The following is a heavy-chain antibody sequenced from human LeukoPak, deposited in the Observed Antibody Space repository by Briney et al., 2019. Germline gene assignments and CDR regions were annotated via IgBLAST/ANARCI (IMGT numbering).Heavy chain of an antibody. Sequence: SDTLSLTCAVYGGSFSGYYWSWIRQPPGKGLEWIGEINLSGSTNYNPSLKSRVTISVDTSKNQFSLKLSSVTAADTAVYYCARQDHSSAYYFDYWGQGTLVTVSS. CDR2: INLSGST. J-gene: IGHJ4*02. D-gene: IGHD3-22*01. CDR3: ARQDHSSAYYFDY. CDR1: GGSFSGYY. V-gene: IGHV4-34*01.